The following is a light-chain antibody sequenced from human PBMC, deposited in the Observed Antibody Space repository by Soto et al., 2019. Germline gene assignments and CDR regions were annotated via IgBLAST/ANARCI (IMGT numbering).Light chain of an antibody. CDR1: SSDVGAYNY. V-gene: IGLV2-8*01. CDR2: EVS. CDR3: SSYAGSNNYVV. J-gene: IGLJ2*01. Sequence: QYVLTQPPSASGSPGQSVTISCTGTSSDVGAYNYISWYQHHPGKAPKLMIYEVSKRPSGVPDRFSGSKSGNTASLTVSGLQAEDEADYYGSSYAGSNNYVVFGGGTKLTVL.